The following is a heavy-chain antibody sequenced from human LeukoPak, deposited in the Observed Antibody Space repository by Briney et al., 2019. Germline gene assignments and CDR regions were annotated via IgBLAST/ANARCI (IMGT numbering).Heavy chain of an antibody. CDR3: ARDLDGYNVVPIWDY. V-gene: IGHV1-18*01. CDR1: GYTFTSYG. J-gene: IGHJ4*02. CDR2: ISAYNGNT. Sequence: ASVKASCKASGYTFTSYGISWVRQAPGQGLEWMGWISAYNGNTNYAQKLQGRVTMTTDTSTSTAYMELRSLRSDDTAVYYCARDLDGYNVVPIWDYWGQGTLVTVSS. D-gene: IGHD5-24*01.